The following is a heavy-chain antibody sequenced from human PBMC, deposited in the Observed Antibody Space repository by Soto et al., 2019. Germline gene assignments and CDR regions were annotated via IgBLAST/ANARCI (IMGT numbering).Heavy chain of an antibody. CDR3: ALSQDYDFWSSYYFRY. D-gene: IGHD3-3*01. CDR1: GITFSSYA. CDR2: ISGSAGNT. Sequence: GGSLRLSCAASGITFSSYAMSWVRRAPGKGLEWVSGISGSAGNTYYADSVKGRFTISRDNSKSMLYLQMNSLRAEDTAVYYCALSQDYDFWSSYYFRYWGQGTLVTVSS. V-gene: IGHV3-23*01. J-gene: IGHJ4*02.